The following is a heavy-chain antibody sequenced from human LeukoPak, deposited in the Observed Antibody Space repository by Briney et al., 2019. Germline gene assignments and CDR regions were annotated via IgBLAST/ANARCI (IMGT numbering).Heavy chain of an antibody. CDR2: IYSGGST. D-gene: IGHD3-10*01. CDR1: GFTVSSNY. V-gene: IGHV3-53*01. J-gene: IGHJ4*02. Sequence: QPGGSLRLSCAASGFTVSSNYMSWVRQAPGKGLEWVSVIYSGGSTYYADSVKGRFTISRDNSKSTLYIQMNSLRAEDTAVYYCARAKPKNMVRGLIMRRESQYYFDYWGQGTLVTVSS. CDR3: ARAKPKNMVRGLIMRRESQYYFDY.